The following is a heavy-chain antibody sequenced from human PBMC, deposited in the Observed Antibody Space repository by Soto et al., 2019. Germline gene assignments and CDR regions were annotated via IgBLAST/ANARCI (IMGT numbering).Heavy chain of an antibody. D-gene: IGHD6-6*01. CDR3: AKDVEALARVGGMDV. V-gene: IGHV3-30*18. Sequence: SGGSLRLSCAASGFTFSSYGMHWVRQAPGKGLEWVAVISYDGSNKYYADSVKGRFTISRDNSKNTLYLQMNSLRAEDTAVYYCAKDVEALARVGGMDVWGQGTTVTVYS. CDR2: ISYDGSNK. CDR1: GFTFSSYG. J-gene: IGHJ6*02.